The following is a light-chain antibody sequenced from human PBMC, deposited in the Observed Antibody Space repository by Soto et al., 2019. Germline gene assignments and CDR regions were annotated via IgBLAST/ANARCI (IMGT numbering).Light chain of an antibody. V-gene: IGKV3-15*01. CDR2: GAS. CDR1: QSVSSN. Sequence: IVMMEAPGTLYVYKGERATLSCRASQSVSSNLAWYQQKPGQAPRLLIYGASTRATGIPARFSGSGSGTEFTLTISSLQSEDFAVYYCQQYNNWPQTFGQATKVDIK. CDR3: QQYNNWPQT. J-gene: IGKJ1*01.